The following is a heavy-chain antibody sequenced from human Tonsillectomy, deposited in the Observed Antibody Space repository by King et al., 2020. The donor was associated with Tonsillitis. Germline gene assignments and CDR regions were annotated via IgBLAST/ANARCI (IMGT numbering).Heavy chain of an antibody. CDR2: IYYSGST. Sequence: QLQESGPGLVKPSQTLSLTCTVSGGSISSGAYYWSWIRQHPGQGLEWIGYIYYSGSTYYNPSLKSRVTISVDTSKNQFSLKLSSVTAADTAVYYCARGLEANPPTWWFDPWGQGTLVTVSS. V-gene: IGHV4-31*03. CDR1: GGSISSGAYY. J-gene: IGHJ5*02. CDR3: ARGLEANPPTWWFDP. D-gene: IGHD4/OR15-4a*01.